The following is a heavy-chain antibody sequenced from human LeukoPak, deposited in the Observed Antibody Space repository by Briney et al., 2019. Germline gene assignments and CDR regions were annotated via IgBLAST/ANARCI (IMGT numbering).Heavy chain of an antibody. CDR2: IYSGGST. CDR3: AKDLEYQLLWGSSFDY. CDR1: GFTVRSSY. J-gene: IGHJ4*02. V-gene: IGHV3-53*05. D-gene: IGHD2-2*01. Sequence: GGSLRLSCAASGFTVRSSYMSWVRQAPGKGLEWVSIIYSGGSTFYADSVKGRFTISRDNSKNTLYLQMNSLRTEDTALYYCAKDLEYQLLWGSSFDYWGQGTLVTVSS.